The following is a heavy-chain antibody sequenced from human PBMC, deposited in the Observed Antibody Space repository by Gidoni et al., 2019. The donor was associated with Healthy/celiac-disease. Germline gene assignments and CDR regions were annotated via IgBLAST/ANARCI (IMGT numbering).Heavy chain of an antibody. CDR3: ARDSMVRGVFDY. J-gene: IGHJ4*02. CDR2: IYYSGST. D-gene: IGHD3-10*01. Sequence: QVQLQESGPGLVKPSETLSLTCTVPGGSISSYYWSWIRQPPGKGLEWIGYIYYSGSTNYNPSLKSRVTISVDTSKNQFSLKLSSVTAADTAVYYCARDSMVRGVFDYWGQGTLVTVSS. CDR1: GGSISSYY. V-gene: IGHV4-59*01.